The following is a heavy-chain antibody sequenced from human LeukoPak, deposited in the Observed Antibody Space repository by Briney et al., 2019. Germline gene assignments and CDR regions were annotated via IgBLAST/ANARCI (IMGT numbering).Heavy chain of an antibody. J-gene: IGHJ4*02. CDR1: GGSISSSNW. CDR3: AREVTTVTTGALVY. Sequence: SETLSLTCAVSGGSISSSNWWSWVRQPPGKGLEWIGEIYHSGSTNYNPSLKSRVTISVDKSKNQFSLKLSSVTAADTAVYYCAREVTTVTTGALVYWGQGTLVTVSS. CDR2: IYHSGST. V-gene: IGHV4-4*02. D-gene: IGHD4-17*01.